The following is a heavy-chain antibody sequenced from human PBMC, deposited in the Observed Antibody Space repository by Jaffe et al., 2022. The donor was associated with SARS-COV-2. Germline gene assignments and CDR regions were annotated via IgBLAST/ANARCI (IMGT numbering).Heavy chain of an antibody. CDR2: IYYSGST. Sequence: QVQLQESGPGLVKPSQTLSLTCTVSGGSISSGGYYWSWIRQHPGKGLEWIGYIYYSGSTYYNPSLKSRVTISVDTSKNQFSLKLSSVTAADTAVYYCARESPALGKPRGGMDVWGQGTTVTVSS. CDR1: GGSISSGGYY. J-gene: IGHJ6*02. D-gene: IGHD3-10*01. V-gene: IGHV4-31*03. CDR3: ARESPALGKPRGGMDV.